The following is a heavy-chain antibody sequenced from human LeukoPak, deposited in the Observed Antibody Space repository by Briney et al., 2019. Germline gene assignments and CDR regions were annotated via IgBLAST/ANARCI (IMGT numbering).Heavy chain of an antibody. CDR3: ARRRGQQLGGFDP. D-gene: IGHD6-13*01. V-gene: IGHV1-2*02. CDR2: INPNSGGT. Sequence: ASVKVSCKASGYTFTGYYMHWVRQSPGQGLEWMGWINPNSGGTNYAQKFQGRVTMTRDTSISTAYMELSRLRSDDTAVYYCARRRGQQLGGFDPWGQGTLVTVSS. CDR1: GYTFTGYY. J-gene: IGHJ5*02.